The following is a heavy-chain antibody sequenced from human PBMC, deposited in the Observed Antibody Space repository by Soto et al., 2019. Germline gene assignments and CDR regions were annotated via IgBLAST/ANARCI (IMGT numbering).Heavy chain of an antibody. D-gene: IGHD6-25*01. CDR1: GGPINDGDYF. V-gene: IGHV4-39*02. J-gene: IGHJ4*02. Sequence: SETLSLSFTVSGGPINDGDYFWGWIRKPPCKGLELLVSVHYSGCTYYNSPLRGRLSISLDTSRNHFSMNLISVTAADKAVYYCSSILGGAPRHSGFDAWAQGRLVPVYS. CDR2: VHYSGCT. CDR3: SSILGGAPRHSGFDA.